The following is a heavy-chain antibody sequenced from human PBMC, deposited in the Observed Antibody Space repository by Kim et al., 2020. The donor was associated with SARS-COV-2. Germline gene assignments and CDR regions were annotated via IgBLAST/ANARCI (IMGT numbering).Heavy chain of an antibody. D-gene: IGHD4-17*01. CDR3: AKDIGMGYGGNSLWY. Sequence: GGSLRLSCAASGFTFSSYGMHWVRQAPGKGLEWVAVIWYDGSNKYYADSVKGRFTISRDNSKNTLYLQMNSLRAEDTAVYYCAKDIGMGYGGNSLWYWGQGTLVTVSS. CDR1: GFTFSSYG. CDR2: IWYDGSNK. J-gene: IGHJ4*02. V-gene: IGHV3-33*06.